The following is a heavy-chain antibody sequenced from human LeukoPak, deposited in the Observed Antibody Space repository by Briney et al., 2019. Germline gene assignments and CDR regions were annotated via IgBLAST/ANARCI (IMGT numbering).Heavy chain of an antibody. CDR2: IKQDGSEK. Sequence: GGSLRLSCAASGFTFSSYWMSWVRQAPGKGLERVANIKQDGSEKYYVDSVKGRFTISRDNAKNSLYLQMNSLRAEDTAVYYCARDDYYGSGSYYGYYYYGMDVWGKGTTVTVSS. CDR1: GFTFSSYW. CDR3: ARDDYYGSGSYYGYYYYGMDV. D-gene: IGHD3-10*01. J-gene: IGHJ6*04. V-gene: IGHV3-7*03.